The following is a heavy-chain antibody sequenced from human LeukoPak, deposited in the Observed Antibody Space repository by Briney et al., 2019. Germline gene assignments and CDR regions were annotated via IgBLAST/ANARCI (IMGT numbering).Heavy chain of an antibody. CDR3: ARWDYYDSSGYFDY. V-gene: IGHV4-59*01. CDR1: GGSISSYY. D-gene: IGHD3-22*01. J-gene: IGHJ4*02. Sequence: SETLSLTCTVPGGSISSYYWSWIRQPPGKGLEWIGYIYYSGSTNYNPSLKSRVTISVDTSKNQFSLKLSSVTAADTAVYYCARWDYYDSSGYFDYWGQGTLVTVSS. CDR2: IYYSGST.